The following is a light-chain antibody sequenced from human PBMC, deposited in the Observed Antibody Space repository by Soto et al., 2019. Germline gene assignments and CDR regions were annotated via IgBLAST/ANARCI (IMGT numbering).Light chain of an antibody. V-gene: IGKV3-15*01. Sequence: EIVVPQSPATLSLSPGERATLSCRASQSVSIDLAWYQQTPGQAPRLLIYGASTRATGVPPTFSGSASGTEFTLTISSLQSEDFTVYYCQQYNKWPLTFGQGTKVDIK. CDR3: QQYNKWPLT. J-gene: IGKJ1*01. CDR2: GAS. CDR1: QSVSID.